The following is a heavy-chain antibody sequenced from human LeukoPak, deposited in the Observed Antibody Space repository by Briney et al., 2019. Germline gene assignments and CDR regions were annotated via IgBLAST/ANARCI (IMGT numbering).Heavy chain of an antibody. V-gene: IGHV3-43*01. CDR2: ISWDGGST. CDR3: AKEIWPTVTTPGWTYFDY. J-gene: IGHJ4*02. D-gene: IGHD4-17*01. CDR1: GFTFDDYT. Sequence: GGSLRLSCAASGFTFDDYTMHWVRQAPGKGLEWVSLISWDGGSTYYADSVKGRFTISRDNSKNTLYLQMNSLRAEDTAVYYCAKEIWPTVTTPGWTYFDYWGQGVLVTVSS.